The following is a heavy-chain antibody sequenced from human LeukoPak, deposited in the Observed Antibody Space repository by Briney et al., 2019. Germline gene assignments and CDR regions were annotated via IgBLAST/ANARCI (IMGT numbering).Heavy chain of an antibody. CDR1: VFTFSSYA. CDR3: AKATYSSSSASFDY. V-gene: IGHV3-23*01. CDR2: ISGSGGST. J-gene: IGHJ4*02. Sequence: PGGSLRLSCAASVFTFSSYAMSWVRQAPGKGLEWVSAISGSGGSTYYADSVKGRFTISRDNSKNTLYLQMNSLSAEDTAVYYCAKATYSSSSASFDYWGQGTLVTVSS. D-gene: IGHD6-6*01.